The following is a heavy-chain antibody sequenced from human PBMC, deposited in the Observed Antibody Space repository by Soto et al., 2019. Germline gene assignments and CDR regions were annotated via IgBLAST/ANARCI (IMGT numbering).Heavy chain of an antibody. J-gene: IGHJ4*02. V-gene: IGHV3-9*01. D-gene: IGHD6-19*01. Sequence: SLRLSCAVSGFIFDDYAMHWVRQAPGKGLEWVAGIIWIIAYIVYADSVKGRFTISRDNAKNSLHLQMDSLRAEDTALYYCVKDSPVSGVRQGPDFWGRGTLVTVSS. CDR1: GFIFDDYA. CDR2: IIWIIAYI. CDR3: VKDSPVSGVRQGPDF.